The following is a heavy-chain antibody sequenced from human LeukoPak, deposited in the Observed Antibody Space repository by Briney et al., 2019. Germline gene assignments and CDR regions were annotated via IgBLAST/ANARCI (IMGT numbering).Heavy chain of an antibody. V-gene: IGHV3-30*02. CDR2: IRYDGTNK. CDR1: GFIFSSYG. Sequence: GGSLRLSCAASGFIFSSYGMHWVRQAPGKGLEWVAFIRYDGTNKYYADSVKGRFTISRDNSKNTLHLQMNSLRGDDTAVYYCAKDQSRSVFPRDFDYWGQGALVTVSS. D-gene: IGHD5/OR15-5a*01. J-gene: IGHJ4*02. CDR3: AKDQSRSVFPRDFDY.